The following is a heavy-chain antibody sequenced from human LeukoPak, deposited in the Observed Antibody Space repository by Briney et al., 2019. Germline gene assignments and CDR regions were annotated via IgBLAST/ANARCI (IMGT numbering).Heavy chain of an antibody. CDR2: IIPFLGIT. CDR1: GDSFSSYG. J-gene: IGHJ5*02. V-gene: IGHV1-69*04. D-gene: IGHD3-10*01. Sequence: GASVKVSCKASGDSFSSYGVNWVRQAPGQGLEWMGMIIPFLGITHYAQRFQGRVTIRADKSTRTAYMELSSLRSEDTAVYYCARARRVRGVSPDYSWLDPWGQGTLVTVSS. CDR3: ARARRVRGVSPDYSWLDP.